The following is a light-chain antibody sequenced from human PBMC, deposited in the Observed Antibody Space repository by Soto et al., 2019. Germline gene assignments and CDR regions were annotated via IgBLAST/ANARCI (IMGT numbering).Light chain of an antibody. J-gene: IGKJ1*01. CDR1: ESIRTW. V-gene: IGKV1-5*01. Sequence: DIQMTQSPSTLSASIGDRVTINCRASESIRTWLAWYQHKPGKAPKFLIYDASSLESGVPSRFSGSGSGTEFTLTISNLQPDDFATYFCQQYNNYPRTFGQGTKVEIK. CDR3: QQYNNYPRT. CDR2: DAS.